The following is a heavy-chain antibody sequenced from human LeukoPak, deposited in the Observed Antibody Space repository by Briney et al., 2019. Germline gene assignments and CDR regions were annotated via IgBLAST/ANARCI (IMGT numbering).Heavy chain of an antibody. D-gene: IGHD1-14*01. Sequence: GGSLRLSCAASGFTFSSYEMNWVRQAPGKGLEWLSYISYTGSNKYYADSVKGRFTISRDNAKNSLYLQMSSLRAEDTAVYFCARVFVGENFGYWGRGTLVTVSS. CDR3: ARVFVGENFGY. V-gene: IGHV3-48*03. CDR1: GFTFSSYE. J-gene: IGHJ4*02. CDR2: ISYTGSNK.